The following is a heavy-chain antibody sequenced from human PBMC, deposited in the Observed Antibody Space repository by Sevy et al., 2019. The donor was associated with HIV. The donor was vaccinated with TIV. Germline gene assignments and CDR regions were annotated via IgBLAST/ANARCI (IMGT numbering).Heavy chain of an antibody. Sequence: SETLSLTCTVSAGSISSGFYYWSWIRQPAGKGLEWIGRIYNSGSTNYNPSLKSRVTMSLDTSKNQFSLKLSSVTAADTAVYYCARGRGRGYTYGYRATFFDYWGQGTLVTVSS. J-gene: IGHJ4*02. D-gene: IGHD5-18*01. CDR2: IYNSGST. CDR3: ARGRGRGYTYGYRATFFDY. CDR1: AGSISSGFYY. V-gene: IGHV4-61*02.